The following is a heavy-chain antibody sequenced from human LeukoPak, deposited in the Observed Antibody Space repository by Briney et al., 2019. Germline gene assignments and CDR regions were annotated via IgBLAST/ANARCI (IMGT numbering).Heavy chain of an antibody. Sequence: KESGPTLVNPTQTLTLTCTFSGFSLRTSGVGVGWIRQPPGKALEWLALIYWDDGKRYSPSLKSRLTITKDTSKNQVVLRMANMDPVDTATYYCAHLLYCIGDICYRSFDYWGQGTLVTVSS. D-gene: IGHD2-15*01. CDR3: AHLLYCIGDICYRSFDY. J-gene: IGHJ4*02. CDR1: GFSLRTSGVG. V-gene: IGHV2-5*02. CDR2: IYWDDGK.